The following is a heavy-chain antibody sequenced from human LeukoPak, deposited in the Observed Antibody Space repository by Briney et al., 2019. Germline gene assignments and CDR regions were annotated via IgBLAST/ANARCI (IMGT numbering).Heavy chain of an antibody. Sequence: SETLSLTCTVSGGSISSSSYYLGWIRQPPGKGLEWIGSIYYSGSTYYNPSLKSRVTISVDTSKNQFSLKLSSVTAADTAVYDCARGGLLFLDAFHIWGQGTMVTVSS. V-gene: IGHV4-39*07. CDR3: ARGGLLFLDAFHI. CDR1: GGSISSSSYY. D-gene: IGHD3-10*01. J-gene: IGHJ3*02. CDR2: IYYSGST.